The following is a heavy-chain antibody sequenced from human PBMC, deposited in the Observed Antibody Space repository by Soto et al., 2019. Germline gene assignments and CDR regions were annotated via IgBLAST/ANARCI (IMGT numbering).Heavy chain of an antibody. CDR1: GYTFTSYA. J-gene: IGHJ5*02. CDR3: ARRYCSSTSGRYAWENWFDP. V-gene: IGHV1-3*01. D-gene: IGHD2-2*01. Sequence: QVQLVQSGAEVKKPGASVKVSCKASGYTFTSYAMHWVRQAPGQRLEWMGWINAGNGNTKYSQKFQGRVSITRDTSESPAYMGLSSLRSEDTAVYYCARRYCSSTSGRYAWENWFDPWGQGTLVTVCS. CDR2: INAGNGNT.